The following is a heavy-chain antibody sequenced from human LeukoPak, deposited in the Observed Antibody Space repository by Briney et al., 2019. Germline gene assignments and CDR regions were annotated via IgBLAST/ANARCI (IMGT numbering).Heavy chain of an antibody. CDR2: IKHSGST. D-gene: IGHD6-19*01. CDR1: GGSFSGYY. Sequence: SETLSLTCAVYGGSFSGYYWSWIRQPPGKGLEWIGEIKHSGSTNYNPSLKSRVTISVDTSKNQFSLKLSSVTAADTAVYYCARDRTDSSGWCYFDYWGQGTLVTVSS. CDR3: ARDRTDSSGWCYFDY. V-gene: IGHV4-34*01. J-gene: IGHJ4*02.